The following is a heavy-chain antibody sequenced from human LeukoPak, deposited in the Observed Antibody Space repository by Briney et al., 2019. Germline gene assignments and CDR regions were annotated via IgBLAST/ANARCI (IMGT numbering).Heavy chain of an antibody. CDR1: GASISSGYYY. J-gene: IGHJ5*02. D-gene: IGHD4-17*01. Sequence: PSQTLSHTCTVSGASISSGYYYWSWLRQSPGKGLEWIGYIYYSGTTYYSPSLKSRLTISLDTSKNHLSLKLTSVTAADTAIYYCARDNDDGDYVGWFDPWGQGTLVTVSS. CDR2: IYYSGTT. CDR3: ARDNDDGDYVGWFDP. V-gene: IGHV4-30-4*01.